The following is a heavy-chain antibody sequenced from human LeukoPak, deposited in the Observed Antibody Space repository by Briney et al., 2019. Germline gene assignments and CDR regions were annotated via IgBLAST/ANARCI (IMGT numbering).Heavy chain of an antibody. J-gene: IGHJ5*02. D-gene: IGHD1-14*01. V-gene: IGHV1-8*01. CDR3: ARGPRNDP. CDR1: GYPFTTYE. Sequence: GASVKVSCKTSGYPFTTYEINWGRQAAGQGLEWMGWVHPDTGYADYAQKFQGRVTMTSDTSISTAYMELSSLRSDDTAVYFCARGPRNDPWGQGTLVTVSS. CDR2: VHPDTGYA.